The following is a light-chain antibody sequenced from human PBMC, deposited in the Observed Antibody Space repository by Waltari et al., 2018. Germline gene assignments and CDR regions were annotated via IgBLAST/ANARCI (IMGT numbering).Light chain of an antibody. CDR1: HSVLYISNSKNS. J-gene: IGKJ1*01. CDR2: GAT. CDR3: QQDYSTPGT. V-gene: IGKV4-1*01. Sequence: DIVMSQSPDSLAGPLGEWATINCKTRHSVLYISNSKNSLAWYQQKTGQPPKLLIYGATTRDSGVPDRFSGSGSVTDFTLTISSLQAEELSVYYCQQDYSTPGTFGQGTKVEIK.